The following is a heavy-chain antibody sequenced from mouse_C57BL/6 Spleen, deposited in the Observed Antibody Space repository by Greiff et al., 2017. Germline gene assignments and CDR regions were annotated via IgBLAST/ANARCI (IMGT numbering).Heavy chain of an antibody. Sequence: QVQLKESGPGLVQPSPSLSITCTVSGFSLTSYGVHWVRQSPGKGLEWLGVIWSGGSTDYNAAFISRLSISKDNSKSQVFFKMNSLQADDTAIYYCASYGYDDSYYFGCWGQGTTLTVSS. CDR2: IWSGGST. CDR1: GFSLTSYG. D-gene: IGHD2-2*01. V-gene: IGHV2-2*01. CDR3: ASYGYDDSYYFGC. J-gene: IGHJ2*01.